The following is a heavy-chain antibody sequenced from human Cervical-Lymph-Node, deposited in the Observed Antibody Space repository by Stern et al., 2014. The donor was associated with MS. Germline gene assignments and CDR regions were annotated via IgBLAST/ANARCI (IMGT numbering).Heavy chain of an antibody. D-gene: IGHD2-15*01. V-gene: IGHV1-18*01. CDR1: GYTFSSYG. CDR2: INTYNGDT. Sequence: QVQLVQSGGEVKKPGASVKVSCKTSGYTFSSYGVSWVRQAPGRGLEWMGWINTYNGDTKYAQKFQGRVTMTTHTSTTTAYMELSSLISDDTAVYFCARVQLSTRWPYFDYWGQGTLLTVST. CDR3: ARVQLSTRWPYFDY. J-gene: IGHJ4*02.